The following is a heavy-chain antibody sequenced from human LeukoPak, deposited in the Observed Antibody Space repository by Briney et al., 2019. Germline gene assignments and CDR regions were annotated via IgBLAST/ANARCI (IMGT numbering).Heavy chain of an antibody. V-gene: IGHV3-64D*06. CDR3: ARGAGYNYPYYFDY. CDR2: ISINGDKT. Sequence: GGSLRLSCSASGFTFSGHFMHWVRQAPGKGLEYVSSISINGDKTYYAESVKGRFTISRDNSKNTLYLQLSSLRVEGTAVYYCARGAGYNYPYYFDYWGQGTLVTVSS. CDR1: GFTFSGHF. D-gene: IGHD5-24*01. J-gene: IGHJ4*02.